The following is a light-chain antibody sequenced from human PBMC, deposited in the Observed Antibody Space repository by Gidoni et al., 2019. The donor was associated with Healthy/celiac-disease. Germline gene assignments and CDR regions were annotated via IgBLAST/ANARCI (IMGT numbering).Light chain of an antibody. Sequence: EIVLTQSPATLSLSPGERATLSCRASQSVSSYLAWYQQKPGQAPRLLIYAASNRATGIPARFSGSGSGTDFTLTISSLEPEDFAVYYCQQRSNWAPLTFGQGTRLEIK. V-gene: IGKV3-11*01. CDR1: QSVSSY. CDR3: QQRSNWAPLT. CDR2: AAS. J-gene: IGKJ5*01.